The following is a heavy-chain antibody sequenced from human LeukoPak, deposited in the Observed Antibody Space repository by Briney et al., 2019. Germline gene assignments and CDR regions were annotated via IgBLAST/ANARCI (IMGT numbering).Heavy chain of an antibody. Sequence: GGSLRLSCAASGFTFSNAWMSWVRQAPGKGLEWVSYISSSSSTIYYADSVKGRFTISRDNAKNSLYLQMNSLRAEDTAVYYCAGTSYYYDSSGYSAFDYWGQGTLVTVSS. D-gene: IGHD3-22*01. CDR3: AGTSYYYDSSGYSAFDY. CDR2: ISSSSSTI. V-gene: IGHV3-48*04. J-gene: IGHJ4*02. CDR1: GFTFSNAW.